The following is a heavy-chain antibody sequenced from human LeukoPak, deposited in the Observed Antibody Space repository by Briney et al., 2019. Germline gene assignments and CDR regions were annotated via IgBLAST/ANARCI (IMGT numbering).Heavy chain of an antibody. CDR2: IKQDGSEK. CDR3: AKDTDDYLLD. Sequence: GGSLRLSCAASGFTFSSYWMSWVRQAPGKGLEWVANIKQDGSEKYYVDSVKGRFTISRDNAKNSLYLQLNILRADDTAIYYCAKDTDDYLLDWGQGTLVTVSS. V-gene: IGHV3-7*01. CDR1: GFTFSSYW. J-gene: IGHJ4*02. D-gene: IGHD5-12*01.